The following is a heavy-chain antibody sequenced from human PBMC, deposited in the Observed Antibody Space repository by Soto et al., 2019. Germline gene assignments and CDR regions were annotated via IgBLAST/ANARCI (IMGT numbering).Heavy chain of an antibody. V-gene: IGHV1-69*13. J-gene: IGHJ6*02. CDR3: ARVGGGYDDGGGMDV. Sequence: SVKVSCKASGGTFSSYTISWVRQAPGQGLEWMGRIIPIFGTANYAQKFQGRVTITADESTSTASMEPSSLRSEDTAVYYCARVGGGYDDGGGMDVWGQGTTVTVSS. CDR1: GGTFSSYT. D-gene: IGHD5-12*01. CDR2: IIPIFGTA.